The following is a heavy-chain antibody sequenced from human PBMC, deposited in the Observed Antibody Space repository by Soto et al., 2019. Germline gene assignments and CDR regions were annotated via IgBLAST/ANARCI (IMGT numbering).Heavy chain of an antibody. CDR2: IYYSGST. Sequence: SDTLYLTCTFSGGSISSSTYYWGWIRQPPGKGQEWIGSIYYSGSTYYNPSLKRRGNKSVDTSKNQLSLTLTSETDADTAVYYCSSHRLDYDFWSGYGNYYYGMDVWGQGTTVT. CDR3: SSHRLDYDFWSGYGNYYYGMDV. D-gene: IGHD3-3*01. J-gene: IGHJ6*02. CDR1: GGSISSSTYY. V-gene: IGHV4-39*01.